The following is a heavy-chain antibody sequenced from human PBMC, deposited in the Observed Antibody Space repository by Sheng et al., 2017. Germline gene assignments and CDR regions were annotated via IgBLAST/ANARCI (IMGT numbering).Heavy chain of an antibody. CDR1: GFTFSNAW. J-gene: IGHJ4*02. V-gene: IGHV3-15*01. Sequence: EVQLVESGGGLVKPGGSLRLSCAASGFTFSNAWMSWVRQAPGKGLEWVGRIKSKTDGGTTDYAAPVKGRFTISRDDSKNTLYLQMNSLKTEDTAVYYCTTRSPLEVGATTDYWGQGTLVTVSS. CDR3: TTRSPLEVGATTDY. D-gene: IGHD1-26*01. CDR2: IKSKTDGGTT.